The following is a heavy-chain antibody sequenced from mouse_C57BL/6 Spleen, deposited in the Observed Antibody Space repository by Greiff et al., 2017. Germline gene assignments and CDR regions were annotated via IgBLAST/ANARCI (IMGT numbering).Heavy chain of an antibody. J-gene: IGHJ4*01. Sequence: QVQLKQPGAELVMPGASVKLSCKASGYTFTSYWMHWVKQRPGQGLEWIGEIDPSDSYTNYNQKFKGKSTLTVDKSSSTAYMQLSSLTSEDSAVYYCARSGGNYAMDYWGQGTSVTVSS. CDR1: GYTFTSYW. CDR2: IDPSDSYT. V-gene: IGHV1-69*01. D-gene: IGHD3-1*01. CDR3: ARSGGNYAMDY.